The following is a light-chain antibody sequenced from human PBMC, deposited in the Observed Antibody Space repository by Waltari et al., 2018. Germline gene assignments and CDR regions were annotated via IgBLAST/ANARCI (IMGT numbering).Light chain of an antibody. CDR3: SSHRRDNVVV. CDR1: SSDVGSYDY. CDR2: DVN. Sequence: QSALTQPASVSGSPGQSITISCTGTSSDVGSYDYVSWYQQEPRKAPKVMIYDVNNPPSGVSNPVSGTKSGKTDSLTISGLQAEDEADYFCSSHRRDNVVVFGGGTKLTVL. J-gene: IGLJ2*01. V-gene: IGLV2-14*01.